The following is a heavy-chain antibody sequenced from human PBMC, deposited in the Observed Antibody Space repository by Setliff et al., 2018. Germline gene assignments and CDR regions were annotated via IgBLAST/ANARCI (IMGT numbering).Heavy chain of an antibody. CDR2: IRYDGSNK. Sequence: HPGGSLRLSCAASGFTFSSYGMHWVRQAPGKGLEWVAFIRYDGSNKYYADSVKGRFTISRDNAKNSLYLQMNSLRAEDTAVYYCARVAYSYGRYYYYYYMDVWGKGTTVTVSS. J-gene: IGHJ6*03. CDR3: ARVAYSYGRYYYYYYMDV. CDR1: GFTFSSYG. V-gene: IGHV3-30*02. D-gene: IGHD5-18*01.